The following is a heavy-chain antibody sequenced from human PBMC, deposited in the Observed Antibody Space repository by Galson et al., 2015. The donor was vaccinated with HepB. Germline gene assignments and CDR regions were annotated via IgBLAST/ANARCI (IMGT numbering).Heavy chain of an antibody. J-gene: IGHJ4*02. CDR3: VKDRGMGSAWHVLEH. CDR1: GFNFGSYG. D-gene: IGHD3-10*02. Sequence: SLRLSCAASGFNFGSYGMHWVRQAPGKGLEWVAVTWYDDTDKKYAESVKGRFTISRDNSKNTLYLQMNSVRVEDTDVYYCVKDRGMGSAWHVLEHWGQGALVTVSS. V-gene: IGHV3-33*06. CDR2: TWYDDTDK.